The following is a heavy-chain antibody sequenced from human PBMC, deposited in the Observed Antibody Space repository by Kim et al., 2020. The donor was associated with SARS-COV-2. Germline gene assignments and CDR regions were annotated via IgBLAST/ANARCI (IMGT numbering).Heavy chain of an antibody. D-gene: IGHD1-26*01. Sequence: GGSLRLSCAASGFTFSSYGMHWVRQAPGKGLEWVAVIWYDGSNKYYADSVKGRFTISRDNSKNTLYLQMNSLRAEDTAVYYCARDRGPLMGATEYWGQGTLVTVSS. V-gene: IGHV3-33*01. J-gene: IGHJ4*02. CDR2: IWYDGSNK. CDR3: ARDRGPLMGATEY. CDR1: GFTFSSYG.